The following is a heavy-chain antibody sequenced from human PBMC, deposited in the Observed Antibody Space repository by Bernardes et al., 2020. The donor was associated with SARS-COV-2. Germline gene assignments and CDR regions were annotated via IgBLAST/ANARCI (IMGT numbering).Heavy chain of an antibody. D-gene: IGHD6-19*01. CDR2: VNEDGGQE. CDR3: VKNGWLDY. CDR1: GFSFSSQR. Sequence: GGSLRLSCAASGFSFSSQRMAWVRQAPGKGLEWVAEVNEDGGQEKYVDSVKGRFTISRDNARNSLHLEMNSLRVDDTAIYYCVKNGWLDYWGQATLVTVSS. J-gene: IGHJ4*02. V-gene: IGHV3-7*03.